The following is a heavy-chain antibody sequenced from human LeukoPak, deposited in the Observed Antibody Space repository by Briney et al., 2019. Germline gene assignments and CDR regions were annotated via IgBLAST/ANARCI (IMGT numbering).Heavy chain of an antibody. V-gene: IGHV4-59*13. J-gene: IGHJ4*02. CDR3: ARSYYDILTGYSL. D-gene: IGHD3-9*01. CDR2: IYYSGST. CDR1: GGSISSYY. Sequence: SSETLSLTCTVSGGSISSYYWSWIRQPPGKGLEWIGYIYYSGSTNYNPSLKSRVTISVDTSKNQFSLKLSSVTAADTVVYYCARSYYDILTGYSLWGQGTLVTVSS.